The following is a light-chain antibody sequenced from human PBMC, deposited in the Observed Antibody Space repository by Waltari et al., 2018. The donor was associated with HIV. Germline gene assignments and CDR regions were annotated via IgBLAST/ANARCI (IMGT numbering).Light chain of an antibody. V-gene: IGLV1-40*01. CDR3: QSFDNSLRGSV. Sequence: QSVLTQPPSVSGAPGQRVTISCTGRRSNLGSNYDVNWYQQLPGTAPRLLISQNPNRPSGVPDRFSGSKSDTSASLVITGLQADDEAIYYCQSFDNSLRGSVFGGGTKLTVL. CDR2: QNP. CDR1: RSNLGSNYD. J-gene: IGLJ3*02.